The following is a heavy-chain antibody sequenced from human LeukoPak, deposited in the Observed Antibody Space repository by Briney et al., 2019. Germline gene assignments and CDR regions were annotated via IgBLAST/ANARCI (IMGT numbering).Heavy chain of an antibody. D-gene: IGHD5-12*01. V-gene: IGHV3-33*01. J-gene: IGHJ4*02. Sequence: TGGSLRLSCAASGFTFSSYGMHWVRQAPGKGLEWVAVIWYDGSNKYYADSVKGRFTISRDNSKNTLYLQSNSLRAEDTAVYYCARAQWLRLGPGDYWGQGTLVTVSS. CDR2: IWYDGSNK. CDR1: GFTFSSYG. CDR3: ARAQWLRLGPGDY.